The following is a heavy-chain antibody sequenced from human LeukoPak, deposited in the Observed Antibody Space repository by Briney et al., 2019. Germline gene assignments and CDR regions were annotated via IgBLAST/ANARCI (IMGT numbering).Heavy chain of an antibody. CDR2: IYFSGST. D-gene: IGHD6-13*01. Sequence: SETLSLTCTVSGGSISSYYRSCIRQPPGKGLEWIGYIYFSGSTNYNPSLKSRVTISVDTSRNQFSLQLSSVTAADTAVYYCARTSHPHCSSWLFDYWGQGTLVTVSS. J-gene: IGHJ4*02. CDR1: GGSISSYY. CDR3: ARTSHPHCSSWLFDY. V-gene: IGHV4-59*01.